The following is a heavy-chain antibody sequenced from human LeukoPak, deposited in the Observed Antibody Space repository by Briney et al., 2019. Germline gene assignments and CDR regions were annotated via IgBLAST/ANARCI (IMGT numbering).Heavy chain of an antibody. CDR1: GYSFTTYW. Sequence: GESLKISCKGSGYSFTTYWISWVRQMPGKGLEWMGRIDPSDSYTNYSPSFQGHVTISADKSISTAYLQWSTLKASDTAIFYCARHAVSGRYDFWGQGTLVTVSS. CDR3: ARHAVSGRYDF. CDR2: IDPSDSYT. D-gene: IGHD6-19*01. J-gene: IGHJ4*02. V-gene: IGHV5-10-1*01.